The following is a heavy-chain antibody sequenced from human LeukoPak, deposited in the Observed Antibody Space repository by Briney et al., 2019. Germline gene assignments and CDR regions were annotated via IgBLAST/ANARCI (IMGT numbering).Heavy chain of an antibody. CDR1: GFTFDDYG. CDR2: INWNGGST. D-gene: IGHD4-17*01. J-gene: IGHJ4*02. Sequence: GGSLRLSCAASGFTFDDYGMSWVRQAPGKGLEWVSGINWNGGSTGYADSVKGRFTISRDNAKNSLYLQMNSLRAEDMALYYCAKSKTVTTEFDHWGQGTLVTVSS. CDR3: AKSKTVTTEFDH. V-gene: IGHV3-20*04.